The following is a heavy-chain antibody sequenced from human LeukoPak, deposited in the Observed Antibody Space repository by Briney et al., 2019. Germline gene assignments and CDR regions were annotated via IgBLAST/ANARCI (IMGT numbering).Heavy chain of an antibody. CDR3: ARGPRGISPNFDY. Sequence: SETLSLTCSVSGGSISSYYWSWIRQPPGKGLEWIGRIYSSGSTNYNPSLKSRVTMSVDTSKNQFSLKLSSVTAADTAVFYCARGPRGISPNFDYWGQGTLVTVSS. CDR1: GGSISSYY. J-gene: IGHJ4*02. CDR2: IYSSGST. V-gene: IGHV4-4*07.